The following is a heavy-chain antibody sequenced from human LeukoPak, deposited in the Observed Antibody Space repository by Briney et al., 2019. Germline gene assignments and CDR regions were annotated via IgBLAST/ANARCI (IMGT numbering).Heavy chain of an antibody. J-gene: IGHJ4*02. Sequence: GGSLRLSCAASGFTFSSYWMHWVRQAPGKGLVWVSRINSDGSSTSYADSVKGRFTISRDNAKNTLCLQMNSLRAEDTAVYYCAREGVRFLEYPFDYWGQGTLVTVSS. D-gene: IGHD3-3*01. CDR2: INSDGSST. V-gene: IGHV3-74*01. CDR1: GFTFSSYW. CDR3: AREGVRFLEYPFDY.